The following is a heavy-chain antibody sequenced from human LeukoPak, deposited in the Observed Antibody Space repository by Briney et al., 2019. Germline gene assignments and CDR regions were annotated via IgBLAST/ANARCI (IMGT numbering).Heavy chain of an antibody. Sequence: SETLSLTCTVSGGSISSSSYYWGWIRQPPGKGLEWIGSIHYSGSTNYNPSLKSRVTISVDTSKNQFSLKLSSVTAADTAVYYCAARVLFGGSLSIDYWGQGTLVTVSS. J-gene: IGHJ4*02. CDR1: GGSISSSSYY. V-gene: IGHV4-39*07. D-gene: IGHD1-26*01. CDR3: AARVLFGGSLSIDY. CDR2: IHYSGST.